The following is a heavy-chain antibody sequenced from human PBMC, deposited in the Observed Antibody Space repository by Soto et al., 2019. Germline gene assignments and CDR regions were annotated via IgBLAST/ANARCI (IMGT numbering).Heavy chain of an antibody. J-gene: IGHJ4*02. V-gene: IGHV4-4*07. CDR2: IYSTGST. CDR1: GGSIISYY. D-gene: IGHD4-17*01. Sequence: PSETLSLTCSVSGGSIISYYWSWIRQPAGKGLEWIGRIYSTGSTQYNPSLKSRVTMSVDRSKNQFSLHLTSVTAADTATYFCARDAGDDYGDFEDYWGQGILVTVSS. CDR3: ARDAGDDYGDFEDY.